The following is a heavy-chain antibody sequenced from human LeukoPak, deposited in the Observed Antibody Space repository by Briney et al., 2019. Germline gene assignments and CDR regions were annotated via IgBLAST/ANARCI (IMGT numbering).Heavy chain of an antibody. CDR1: GFTFSSYD. D-gene: IGHD4-17*01. V-gene: IGHV3-13*01. Sequence: GGSLRPSCAASGFTFSSYDMHWVRQATGKGLEWVTGIGTAGDTYYPGSVKGRFTISRENAKNSLYLQMNSLRAGDTAVYYCARGAYGDYAFDYWGQGTLVTVSS. CDR3: ARGAYGDYAFDY. J-gene: IGHJ4*02. CDR2: IGTAGDT.